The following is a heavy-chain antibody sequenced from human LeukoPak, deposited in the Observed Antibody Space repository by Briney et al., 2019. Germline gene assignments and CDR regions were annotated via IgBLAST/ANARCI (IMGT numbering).Heavy chain of an antibody. CDR1: GFTLTHAW. Sequence: GGSLRLSCVASGFTLTHAWMSWVRQVPGKGLEWVARIKSKADGGTTDYAAPVKGRFTISREDSTDTLYLQMNSLKTEDTALYYCVQTVDYPRIYDYWGQGTLVTVSS. CDR2: IKSKADGGTT. CDR3: VQTVDYPRIYDY. D-gene: IGHD4-11*01. J-gene: IGHJ4*02. V-gene: IGHV3-15*01.